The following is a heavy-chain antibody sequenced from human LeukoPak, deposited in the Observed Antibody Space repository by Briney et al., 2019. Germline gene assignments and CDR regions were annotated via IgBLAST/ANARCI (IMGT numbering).Heavy chain of an antibody. V-gene: IGHV4-4*08. CDR1: GGSISSYY. J-gene: IGHJ4*02. D-gene: IGHD4-17*01. CDR2: IYTSGST. Sequence: SETLSLTCTVSGGSISSYYWSWIRQPPGKGLEWIGRIYTSGSTNYNPSLKSRVTISVDTSKNQFSLKLSSVTAADTAVYYCARESIYGDYGHWGQGTLVTVSS. CDR3: ARESIYGDYGH.